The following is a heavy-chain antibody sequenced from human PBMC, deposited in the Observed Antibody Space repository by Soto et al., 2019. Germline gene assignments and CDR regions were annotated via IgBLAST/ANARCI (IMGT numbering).Heavy chain of an antibody. CDR1: GYDFSSYG. D-gene: IGHD2-2*01. Sequence: QVQLVQSGAEVKKPGASVKVSCKASGYDFSSYGISWVRQAPGQGLEWMGWIRASNGNRDYAQQFQGRVTMTSDTSRTTAYMELRSLRSDDTAVYYCVRDPQRNDYWGQGTLVNGSS. CDR2: IRASNGNR. CDR3: VRDPQRNDY. J-gene: IGHJ4*02. V-gene: IGHV1-18*04.